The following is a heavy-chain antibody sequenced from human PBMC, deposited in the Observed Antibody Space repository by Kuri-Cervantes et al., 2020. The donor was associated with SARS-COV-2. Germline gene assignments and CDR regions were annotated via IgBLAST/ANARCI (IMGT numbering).Heavy chain of an antibody. Sequence: GSLRLSCTVFGGSISSYYWSWIRQPPGKGLEWIGYIYYSGSTNYNPSLKSRVTISVDTSKNQFSLKLSSVTAADTAVYYCARDLGIWRAFDIWGQGTMVTVSS. CDR2: IYYSGST. CDR1: GGSISSYY. CDR3: ARDLGIWRAFDI. V-gene: IGHV4-59*01. J-gene: IGHJ3*02. D-gene: IGHD3-16*01.